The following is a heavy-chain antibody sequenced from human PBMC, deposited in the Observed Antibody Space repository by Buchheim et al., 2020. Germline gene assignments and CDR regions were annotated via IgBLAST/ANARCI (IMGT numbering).Heavy chain of an antibody. CDR1: GGSITSNY. CDR2: IHHSGDT. V-gene: IGHV4-59*12. J-gene: IGHJ4*02. CDR3: ARHLPGPYDY. Sequence: QVHLQESGPGLVKPLETLSLTCTVSGGSITSNYWSWVRQPPGKTLEWIWYIHHSGDTSYNPSLNRRVTMSLDTSKTQFSLNLRSVTDADTAVYYCARHLPGPYDYWGQGIL.